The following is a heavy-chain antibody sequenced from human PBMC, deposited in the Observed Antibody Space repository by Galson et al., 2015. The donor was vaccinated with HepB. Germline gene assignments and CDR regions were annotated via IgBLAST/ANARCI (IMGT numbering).Heavy chain of an antibody. J-gene: IGHJ6*02. D-gene: IGHD3-16*01. Sequence: QVQLQESGPGLVKPSQTLSLTCTVSGGSISSGGYYWSWIRQHPGKGLEWIGYIYYSGSTYYNPSLKSRVTISVDTSKNQFSLKLSSVTAADTAVYYCARHLGARRVWALPSGYYGMDVWGQGTTVTVSS. V-gene: IGHV4-31*03. CDR1: GGSISSGGYY. CDR2: IYYSGST. CDR3: ARHLGARRVWALPSGYYGMDV.